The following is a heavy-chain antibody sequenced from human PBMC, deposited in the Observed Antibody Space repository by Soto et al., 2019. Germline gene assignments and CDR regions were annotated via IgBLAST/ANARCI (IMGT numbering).Heavy chain of an antibody. Sequence: SETLSLTCTVSGGSISSGGYYWSWIRQHPGKGLGWIGYIYYSGSTYYNPSLKSRVTISVDTSKNQFTLQLSSVTAAGTAVYYCARDVHDAYGDYGSRYYVYWGQGTLVTVSS. CDR1: GGSISSGGYY. V-gene: IGHV4-31*03. D-gene: IGHD4-17*01. CDR2: IYYSGST. CDR3: ARDVHDAYGDYGSRYYVY. J-gene: IGHJ4*02.